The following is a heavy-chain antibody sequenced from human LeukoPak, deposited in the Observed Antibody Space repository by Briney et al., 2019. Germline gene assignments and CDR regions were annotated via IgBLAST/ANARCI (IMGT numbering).Heavy chain of an antibody. V-gene: IGHV3-23*01. CDR2: ISGSGGNT. CDR3: AKGADYYYYYGMDV. D-gene: IGHD6-25*01. Sequence: GGSLRLSCAASGFTSSGYAMSWVRQAPGKGLEWISAISGSGGNTYYADSVKGRFTLSRDNSKNTLYVQMNSLRAEDTAVYYCAKGADYYYYYGMDVWGQGTTVTVSS. J-gene: IGHJ6*02. CDR1: GFTSSGYA.